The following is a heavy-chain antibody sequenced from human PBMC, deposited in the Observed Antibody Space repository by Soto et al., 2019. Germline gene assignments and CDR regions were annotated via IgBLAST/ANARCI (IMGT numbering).Heavy chain of an antibody. J-gene: IGHJ4*02. Sequence: GESLKISCKGSGYSFTSYWIGWVRQMPGKGLEWMGIIYPGDSDTRYSPSFQGQVTISADKSISTAYLQWSSLKASDTAMYYCARPTNDFWSGYYTPHYFDYWGQGTLVTVSS. CDR1: GYSFTSYW. CDR3: ARPTNDFWSGYYTPHYFDY. CDR2: IYPGDSDT. D-gene: IGHD3-3*01. V-gene: IGHV5-51*01.